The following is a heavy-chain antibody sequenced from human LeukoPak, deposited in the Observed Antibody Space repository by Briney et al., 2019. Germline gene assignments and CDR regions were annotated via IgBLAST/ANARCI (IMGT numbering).Heavy chain of an antibody. J-gene: IGHJ6*03. CDR2: IWYDGSNE. CDR3: TRGFSSSGYFPYYMDV. CDR1: GFTFSSYG. D-gene: IGHD3-22*01. V-gene: IGHV3-33*01. Sequence: GGSLRLSCAASGFTFSSYGMHWVRQAPGKGLEWLALIWYDGSNEYYADSVKGRFTIPRDNSKNTLYLQMNSLRAEDTAVYYCTRGFSSSGYFPYYMDVWGKGTTVTVSS.